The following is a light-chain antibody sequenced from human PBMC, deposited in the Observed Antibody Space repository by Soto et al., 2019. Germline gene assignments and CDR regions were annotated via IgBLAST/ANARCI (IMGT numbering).Light chain of an antibody. CDR1: SSDVGGSNY. CDR3: GSYTSSSTLYV. V-gene: IGLV2-14*01. Sequence: QSALTQPASVSGSPGQSITISCTGTSSDVGGSNYVSWYQQHPGKAPKLMIYDVSNRPSGVSNGFSGSKSGNTASLTISGLQAEDEADYYCGSYTSSSTLYVFGTGTKLTVL. CDR2: DVS. J-gene: IGLJ1*01.